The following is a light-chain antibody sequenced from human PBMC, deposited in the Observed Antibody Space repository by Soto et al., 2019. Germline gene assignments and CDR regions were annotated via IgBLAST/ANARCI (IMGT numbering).Light chain of an antibody. V-gene: IGKV3-11*01. CDR3: QQSRDWPLT. CDR1: QSVSSC. CDR2: DAS. Sequence: EIVLTQSPATLSLSPGERATLSCRASQSVSSCLAWYQQKPGQAPRLLISDASNRATGIPAWFSGSGSGTDFTLTVSSLEPEDFAVYYCQQSRDWPLTFGGGTKVEI. J-gene: IGKJ4*01.